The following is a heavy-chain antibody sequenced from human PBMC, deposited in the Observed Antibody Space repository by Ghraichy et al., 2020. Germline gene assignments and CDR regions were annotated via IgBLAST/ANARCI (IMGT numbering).Heavy chain of an antibody. CDR3: ARAGDSRYNWFDP. V-gene: IGHV4-59*11. CDR2: IYYSGNT. CDR1: GGSISSHY. D-gene: IGHD3-16*01. J-gene: IGHJ5*02. Sequence: SETLSLTCTVSGGSISSHYWNWIRQPPGKGLEWIGYIYYSGNTNYNPSLKSRVTISVDTSKNQLSLKMSSVTAADTAVYYCARAGDSRYNWFDPWGQGTLVTVSS.